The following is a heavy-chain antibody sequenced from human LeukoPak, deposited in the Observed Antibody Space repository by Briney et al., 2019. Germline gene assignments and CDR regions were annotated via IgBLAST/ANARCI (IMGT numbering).Heavy chain of an antibody. CDR2: LYSGGGT. J-gene: IGHJ4*02. D-gene: IGHD1-26*01. CDR3: ARAQKGGATTIDY. CDR1: GFTVSSNS. Sequence: PGGSLRLSCAVSGFTVSSNSMSWVRQAPGKGLEWVSILYSGGGTDYADSVKGRFTISRDNSKNTLYLGMNSLRVEDTAVYYCARAQKGGATTIDYWGQGTLVTVSS. V-gene: IGHV3-53*01.